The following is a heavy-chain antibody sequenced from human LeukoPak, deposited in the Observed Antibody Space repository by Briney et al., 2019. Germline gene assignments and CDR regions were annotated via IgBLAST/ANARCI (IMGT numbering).Heavy chain of an antibody. CDR3: ARSHYYDRAGYLTGPFDY. CDR2: MSYDGSYK. Sequence: QPGGSLTLSCAASGFTFNMSAIHWVRQAPGKGLEWAAVMSYDGSYKYYADSVKGRFTVSRDSSKNTLSPQMNSLRVEDTAVYYCARSHYYDRAGYLTGPFDYWGQGTLVTVSS. CDR1: GFTFNMSA. V-gene: IGHV3-30*14. J-gene: IGHJ4*02. D-gene: IGHD3-22*01.